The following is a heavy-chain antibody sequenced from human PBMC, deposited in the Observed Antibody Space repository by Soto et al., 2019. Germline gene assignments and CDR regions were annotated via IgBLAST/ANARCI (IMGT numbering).Heavy chain of an antibody. Sequence: QVQLQQWGAGLLKPSETLSLTCAVYGGSFSGYYWSWIRQPPGKGLEWIGEINHSGSTNYNPSLXGXVXIXXDTSKNQLSLTLSSVTAADTAVYYCARGYGRTFDYWGQGTLVTVSS. V-gene: IGHV4-34*01. D-gene: IGHD3-10*01. CDR3: ARGYGRTFDY. J-gene: IGHJ4*02. CDR1: GGSFSGYY. CDR2: INHSGST.